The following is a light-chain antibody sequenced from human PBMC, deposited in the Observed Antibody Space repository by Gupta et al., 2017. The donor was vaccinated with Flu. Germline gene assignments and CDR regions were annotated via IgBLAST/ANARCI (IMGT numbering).Light chain of an antibody. CDR3: ATWDGSLNGPV. CDR1: NSNIGRNT. CDR2: NDN. Sequence: QSLLTQPPSSSGTPGQRVTISCSGSNSNIGRNTLSWYQQLPGAAPKLIIQNDNQRPSGVPVRFSGSKAGTSASLTISGLQSEDEGDFYCATWDGSLNGPVFGGGTRLTVL. V-gene: IGLV1-44*01. J-gene: IGLJ3*02.